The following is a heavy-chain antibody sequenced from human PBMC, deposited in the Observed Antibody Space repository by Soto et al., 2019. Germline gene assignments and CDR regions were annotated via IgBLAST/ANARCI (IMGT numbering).Heavy chain of an antibody. D-gene: IGHD1-1*01. CDR2: ISGPSRYI. J-gene: IGHJ5*02. Sequence: AGSLRLSCAPAAFTLSTYTMTWVRQAPGKGLEWVASISGPSRYIYYADSVKGRFTISRDNDKNSLFLQMNSLRAEDTALYYCAREAWRGWFDPWGPGTLVTVSS. CDR3: AREAWRGWFDP. V-gene: IGHV3-21*01. CDR1: AFTLSTYT.